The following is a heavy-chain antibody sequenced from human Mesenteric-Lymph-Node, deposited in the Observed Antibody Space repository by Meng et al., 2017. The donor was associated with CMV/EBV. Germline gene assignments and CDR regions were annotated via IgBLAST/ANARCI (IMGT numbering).Heavy chain of an antibody. CDR1: GFTFDDYA. J-gene: IGHJ6*02. V-gene: IGHV3-20*04. Sequence: ETLSLTCAASGFTFDDYAMSWVRQVPGKGLEWVSGINWNGDSTGYADSVKGRFTISRDNAKNSLYLQMNSLRAEDTALFYCARVETYYDSRGSGLDVWGQGTTVTVSS. D-gene: IGHD3-22*01. CDR3: ARVETYYDSRGSGLDV. CDR2: INWNGDST.